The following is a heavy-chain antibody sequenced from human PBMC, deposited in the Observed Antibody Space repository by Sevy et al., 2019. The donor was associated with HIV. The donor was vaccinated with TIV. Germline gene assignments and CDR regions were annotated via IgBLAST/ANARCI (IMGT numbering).Heavy chain of an antibody. CDR2: IKQDESER. J-gene: IGHJ4*02. CDR3: AKGNSGSFDY. V-gene: IGHV3-7*01. CDR1: GFSFSNYW. D-gene: IGHD3-10*01. Sequence: GGSLRLSCAASGFSFSNYWMHWVRQAPGKGLEWLANIKQDESERYYVASVTGRFTISRDNAKNSVYLEMNSLRPDDTAIYYCAKGNSGSFDYWGQGTLVTVSS.